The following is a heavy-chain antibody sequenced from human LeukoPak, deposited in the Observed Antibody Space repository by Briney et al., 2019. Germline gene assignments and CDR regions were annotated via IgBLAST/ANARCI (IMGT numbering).Heavy chain of an antibody. Sequence: QPGGSLRLSCAASGFTFSSHWMHWVRQAPGKGLVWVSRISSDATTTSYADSVKGRFTISRHNAKNTLYLEMNSLRAEDTAVYYCTTIAADRIGYWGQGTLVTVSS. CDR1: GFTFSSHW. J-gene: IGHJ4*02. D-gene: IGHD6-13*01. V-gene: IGHV3-74*01. CDR2: ISSDATTT. CDR3: TTIAADRIGY.